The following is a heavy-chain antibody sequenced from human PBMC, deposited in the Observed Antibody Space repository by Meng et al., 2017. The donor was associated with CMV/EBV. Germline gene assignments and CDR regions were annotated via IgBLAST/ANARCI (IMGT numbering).Heavy chain of an antibody. J-gene: IGHJ4*02. D-gene: IGHD3-10*01. CDR3: ASFGYYGAGSYHSY. CDR1: GYTFTGYY. Sequence: ASVKVSCKASGYTFTGYYMHWVRQAPGQGLEWMGWINPNSGGTNYAQKFQGRVTMTRDTSISTAYMELSRLRSDDTAVYYCASFGYYGAGSYHSYWGQGMLVTVSS. CDR2: INPNSGGT. V-gene: IGHV1-2*02.